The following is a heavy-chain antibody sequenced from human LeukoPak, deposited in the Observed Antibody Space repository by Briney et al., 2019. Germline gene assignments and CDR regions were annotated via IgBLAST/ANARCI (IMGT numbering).Heavy chain of an antibody. CDR3: ARDLPQSDAFDI. Sequence: QPGGSLRLSCTASGFTFGDYSMSWVRQAPGKGLEWVSAISGSGGNTYYADSVKGRFTISRDNSKDTLYLQMNSLRAEDTAVYYCARDLPQSDAFDIWGQGTMVTVSS. CDR1: GFTFGDYS. CDR2: ISGSGGNT. J-gene: IGHJ3*02. D-gene: IGHD5/OR15-5a*01. V-gene: IGHV3-23*01.